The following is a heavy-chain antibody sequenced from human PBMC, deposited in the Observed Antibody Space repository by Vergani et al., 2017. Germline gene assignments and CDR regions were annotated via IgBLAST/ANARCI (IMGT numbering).Heavy chain of an antibody. CDR3: ASIAARPYYYYYMDV. D-gene: IGHD6-6*01. CDR1: GFTFSSYW. CDR2: IKQDGSEK. Sequence: EVQLVESGGGLVQPGGSLRLSCAASGFTFSSYWMSWVRQAPGKGLEWVANIKQDGSEKYYVDSVKGRFTISRDNAKNSLSLQMHSLRAEDTAVYYCASIAARPYYYYYMDVWGKGTTVTVSS. J-gene: IGHJ6*03. V-gene: IGHV3-7*01.